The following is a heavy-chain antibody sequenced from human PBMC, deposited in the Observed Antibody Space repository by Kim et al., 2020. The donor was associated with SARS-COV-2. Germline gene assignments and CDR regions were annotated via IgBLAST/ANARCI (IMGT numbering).Heavy chain of an antibody. CDR3: ARVRGSGLFYYYYYGMDV. CDR2: INHSGST. D-gene: IGHD3-10*01. J-gene: IGHJ6*02. V-gene: IGHV4-34*01. Sequence: SETLSLTCVVYGGSFSGYYWSWIRQPPGKGLEWIGEINHSGSTNYNPSLKSRVTISVDTSKNQFSLKLSSVTAADTAVYYCARVRGSGLFYYYYYGMDVWGHGTTVTVSS. CDR1: GGSFSGYY.